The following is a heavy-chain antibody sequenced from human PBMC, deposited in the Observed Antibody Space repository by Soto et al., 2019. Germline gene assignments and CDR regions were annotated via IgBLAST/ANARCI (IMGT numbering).Heavy chain of an antibody. Sequence: GESLKISCKGSGYSFTSYWIGWVRQMPGKGLEWMGIIYPGDSDTRYSPSFQGQVTISADKSISTAYLQWSSLKASDTATYYCIRGYSYGTYGMDVWGQGTTVTVSS. V-gene: IGHV5-51*01. CDR2: IYPGDSDT. CDR3: IRGYSYGTYGMDV. CDR1: GYSFTSYW. J-gene: IGHJ6*02. D-gene: IGHD5-18*01.